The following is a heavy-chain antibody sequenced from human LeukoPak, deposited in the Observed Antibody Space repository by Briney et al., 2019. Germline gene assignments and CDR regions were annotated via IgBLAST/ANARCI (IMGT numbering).Heavy chain of an antibody. D-gene: IGHD1-26*01. CDR1: GFTFDDYA. CDR3: AKDWAEEPTEYFDY. J-gene: IGHJ4*02. Sequence: GGSLRLPCAASGFTFDDYAMHWVRQAPGKGLEWVSGISWNSGSIGYADSVKGRFTISRDNAKNSLYLQMNSLRAEDMALYYCAKDWAEEPTEYFDYWGQGTLVTVSS. CDR2: ISWNSGSI. V-gene: IGHV3-9*03.